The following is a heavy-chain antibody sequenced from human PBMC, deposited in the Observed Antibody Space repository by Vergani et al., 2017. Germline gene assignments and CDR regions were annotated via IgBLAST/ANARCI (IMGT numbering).Heavy chain of an antibody. CDR2: ISPDGFST. V-gene: IGHV1-46*03. CDR3: AREPPLTGFFDY. J-gene: IGHJ4*02. Sequence: QVQLVQSGAEVGKPGASVKISCKAYGYPFTAYYIHWVRQAPEQGLEWVGVISPDGFSTFYAQKFQGRVTVTRDTSTSTVYMELTSLRSDDTADYYCAREPPLTGFFDYWGQGTLVAVSS. D-gene: IGHD3-9*01. CDR1: GYPFTAYY.